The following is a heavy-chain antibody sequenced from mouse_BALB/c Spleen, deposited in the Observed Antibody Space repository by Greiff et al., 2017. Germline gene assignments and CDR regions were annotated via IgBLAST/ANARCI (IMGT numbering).Heavy chain of an antibody. CDR2: IWSGGST. CDR1: GFSLTSYG. Sequence: VMLVESGPGLVQPSQSLSITCTVSGFSLTSYGVHWVRQSPGKGLEWLGVIWSGGSTDYNAAFISRLSISKDNSKSQVFFKMNSLQANDTAIYYCASSTMITTGFAYWGQGTLVTVSA. D-gene: IGHD2-4*01. V-gene: IGHV2-2*02. CDR3: ASSTMITTGFAY. J-gene: IGHJ3*01.